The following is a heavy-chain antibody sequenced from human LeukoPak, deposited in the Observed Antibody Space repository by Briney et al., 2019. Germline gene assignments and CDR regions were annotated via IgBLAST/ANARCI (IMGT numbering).Heavy chain of an antibody. V-gene: IGHV1-18*01. Sequence: GASVKVSCKASGYTFTSYGISWVRQAPGQGLEWMGGISAYNGNTNYAQKLQGRVTMTTDTSTSTAYMELRSLRSDDTAVYYCARDKGFRGAAYYFDYWGQGTLVTVSS. CDR2: ISAYNGNT. CDR1: GYTFTSYG. CDR3: ARDKGFRGAAYYFDY. D-gene: IGHD6-13*01. J-gene: IGHJ4*02.